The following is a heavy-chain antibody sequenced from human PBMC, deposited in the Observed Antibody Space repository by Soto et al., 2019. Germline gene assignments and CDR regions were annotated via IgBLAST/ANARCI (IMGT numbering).Heavy chain of an antibody. J-gene: IGHJ4*02. D-gene: IGHD3-3*01. Sequence: QVQLQESGPGLVKPSETLSLTCTVSGGSFKSGSYSWSWIRQPPGKGLEWIGYVYHTGTTGYNPSLKSRVSISMDTHKNQFSLNLNAVNAADTAGYFCASDFAYLDSWGQGTLVTVSS. CDR2: VYHTGTT. CDR1: GGSFKSGSYS. CDR3: ASDFAYLDS. V-gene: IGHV4-61*01.